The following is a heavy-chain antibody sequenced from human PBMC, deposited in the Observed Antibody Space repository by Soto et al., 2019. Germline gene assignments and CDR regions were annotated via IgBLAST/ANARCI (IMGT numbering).Heavy chain of an antibody. J-gene: IGHJ4*02. CDR1: GFTFSSHG. D-gene: IGHD1-26*01. Sequence: PGGSLRLSCAASGFTFSSHGMHWVRQAPGKGLEWLALILHDGSLTFYGDSVKGRFTISRDNSKNTLNMQMSSLRVEDTALYYCVKDRDSGLRWPTFDFWGQGALVTVSS. V-gene: IGHV3-30*18. CDR2: ILHDGSLT. CDR3: VKDRDSGLRWPTFDF.